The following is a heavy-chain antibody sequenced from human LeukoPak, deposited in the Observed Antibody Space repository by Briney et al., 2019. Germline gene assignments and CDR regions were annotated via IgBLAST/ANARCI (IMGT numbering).Heavy chain of an antibody. Sequence: SVKVSCKASGGTFSSYAISWVRQAPGQGLEWTGRIIPILGIANYAQKFQGRVTITADKSTSTAYMELSSLRSEDTAVYYCAREKVIVVVITRYYGMDVWGQGTTVTVSS. V-gene: IGHV1-69*04. D-gene: IGHD3-22*01. CDR2: IIPILGIA. J-gene: IGHJ6*02. CDR3: AREKVIVVVITRYYGMDV. CDR1: GGTFSSYA.